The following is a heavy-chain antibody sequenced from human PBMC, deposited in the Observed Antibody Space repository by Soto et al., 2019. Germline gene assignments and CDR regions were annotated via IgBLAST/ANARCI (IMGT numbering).Heavy chain of an antibody. V-gene: IGHV2-70*01. J-gene: IGHJ4*02. CDR1: GFSLSTSGMC. CDR2: IDWDDDK. D-gene: IGHD3-9*01. CDR3: ARIRRDILTGYYLFDY. Sequence: ESGPTLVNPTQTLTLTCTFSGFSLSTSGMCVSWIRQPPGKALEWLALIDWDDDKYYSTSLKTRLTISKDTSKNQVVFTMTNMDPVDTATYYCARIRRDILTGYYLFDYWGQGTLVTVSS.